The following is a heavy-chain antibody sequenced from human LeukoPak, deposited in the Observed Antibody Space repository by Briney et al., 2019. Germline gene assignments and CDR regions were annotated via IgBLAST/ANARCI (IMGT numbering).Heavy chain of an antibody. Sequence: SETLSLTCTVSGGSISSYYWSWIRQPAGKGLEWIGRMYISGGTNYNPSLKSRVTMSVDTSKNQSSLKLTSVTAADTAVYYCARDHQLRYFDYWGQGTLVTVSS. CDR1: GGSISSYY. D-gene: IGHD2-2*01. J-gene: IGHJ4*02. V-gene: IGHV4-4*07. CDR2: MYISGGT. CDR3: ARDHQLRYFDY.